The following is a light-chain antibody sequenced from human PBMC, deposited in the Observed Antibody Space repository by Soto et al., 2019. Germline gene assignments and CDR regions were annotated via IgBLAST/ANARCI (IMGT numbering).Light chain of an antibody. V-gene: IGLV2-11*01. J-gene: IGLJ1*01. Sequence: QSFLTQPRSVSGCPGQSVTSSCTGTSSDVGRYNYVSWYQQHPGKAPKLMIYDVTMRPSGVPDRFSGSKSGNTASLTISGLQAEDEADYYCCSFAGSYTGVFGTGTKVTVL. CDR1: SSDVGRYNY. CDR3: CSFAGSYTGV. CDR2: DVT.